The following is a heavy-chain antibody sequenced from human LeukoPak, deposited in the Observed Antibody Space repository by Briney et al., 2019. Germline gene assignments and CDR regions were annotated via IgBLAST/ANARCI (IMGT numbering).Heavy chain of an antibody. D-gene: IGHD6-19*01. CDR2: IGISGDT. CDR3: ARGGIPVSGIDEIDY. Sequence: GGSQRLSCAASGFTLRSYDMHWVRQVTGKGLEWVSAIGISGDTYYPNSVKGRFTISRENAKNSLYLQMNSLTAGDTAVYYCARGGIPVSGIDEIDYWGQGTLVTVSS. J-gene: IGHJ4*02. V-gene: IGHV3-13*01. CDR1: GFTLRSYD.